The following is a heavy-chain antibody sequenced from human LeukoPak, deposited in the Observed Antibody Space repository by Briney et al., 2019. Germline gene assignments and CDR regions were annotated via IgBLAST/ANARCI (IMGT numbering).Heavy chain of an antibody. CDR1: GFTFSSSA. D-gene: IGHD5-24*01. J-gene: IGHJ4*02. CDR3: AKTISVRTFDS. Sequence: GGSLRLSCVASGFTFSSSAMNWVRQTQGKGLEWVATTSETGSRTYYAESVKGRFTISRDNSNNTLYLQMNSLRAEDTAVYYCAKTISVRTFDSWGQGTLVTVSS. CDR2: TSETGSRT. V-gene: IGHV3-23*01.